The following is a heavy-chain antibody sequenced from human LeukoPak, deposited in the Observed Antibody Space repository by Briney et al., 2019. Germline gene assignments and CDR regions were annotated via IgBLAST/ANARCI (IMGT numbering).Heavy chain of an antibody. V-gene: IGHV4-59*01. CDR3: ARRSVAGSYPGWLDP. CDR2: IYYSGST. CDR1: GGSISSYY. Sequence: PSETLSLTCTVSGGSISSYYWSWIRQPPGKGLEWVGYIYYSGSTNYNPSLKSRVTISVDTSKNQFSLKLSSVTAADTAVYYCARRSVAGSYPGWLDPWGQGTLVTVSS. J-gene: IGHJ5*02. D-gene: IGHD6-19*01.